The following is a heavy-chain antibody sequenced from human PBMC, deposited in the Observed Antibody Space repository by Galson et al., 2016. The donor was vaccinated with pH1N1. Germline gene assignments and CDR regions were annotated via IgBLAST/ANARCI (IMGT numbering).Heavy chain of an antibody. Sequence: SETLSLTCTVSGGSLRSQFWSWVRQPPGKELEWIGFVYYSGAVIYNPSLESRVTIEVDASKDQFSLKLRSVTASDSARYFGARHRVSQQTFFDLWGPGALVTVSS. V-gene: IGHV4-59*08. J-gene: IGHJ4*02. CDR2: VYYSGAV. CDR1: GGSLRSQF. CDR3: ARHRVSQQTFFDL. D-gene: IGHD5/OR15-5a*01.